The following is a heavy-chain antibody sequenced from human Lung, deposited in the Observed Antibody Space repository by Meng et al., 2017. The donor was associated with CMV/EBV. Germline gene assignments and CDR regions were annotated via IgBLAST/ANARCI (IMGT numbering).Heavy chain of an antibody. CDR2: IIPILGIP. V-gene: IGHV1-69*10. D-gene: IGHD2-15*01. CDR3: AGGARLGYCSSANCYFNDL. Sequence: SVXVSXKASGGSLSNYRLNWVRQVPGEGFQEMGGIIPILGIPDYPENFRGRVTITADTSTDTAYMHLSSLRLEDQAVYYCAGGARLGYCSSANCYFNDLWGQGXTVTVSS. CDR1: GGSLSNYR. J-gene: IGHJ6*02.